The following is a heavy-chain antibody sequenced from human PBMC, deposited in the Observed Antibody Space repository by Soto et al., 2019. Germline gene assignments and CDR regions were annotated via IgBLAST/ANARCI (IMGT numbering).Heavy chain of an antibody. CDR3: ARVLGYSYGPSVYAFDI. Sequence: QVQLQESGPGLVKPSQTLSLTCTVSGGSISSGDYYWSWIRQPPGKGLEWIGYIYYSGSTYYNPSLKSRVTISVDTSKNQFSLKLSSVTAADTAVYYCARVLGYSYGPSVYAFDIWGQGTMVTVSS. J-gene: IGHJ3*02. CDR2: IYYSGST. CDR1: GGSISSGDYY. V-gene: IGHV4-30-4*01. D-gene: IGHD5-18*01.